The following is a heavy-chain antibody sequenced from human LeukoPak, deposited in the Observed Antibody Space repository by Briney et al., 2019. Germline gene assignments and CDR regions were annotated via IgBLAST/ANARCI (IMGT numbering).Heavy chain of an antibody. D-gene: IGHD3-3*01. Sequence: ASVKVSCKASGYTFTGYYTHWVRQAPGQGLEWMGWINPNSGGTNYAQKFQGRVTMTRDTSISTAYMELSRLRSDDTAVYYCARQYYDFWSGYTWGQGTLVTVSS. V-gene: IGHV1-2*02. CDR3: ARQYYDFWSGYT. CDR2: INPNSGGT. J-gene: IGHJ5*02. CDR1: GYTFTGYY.